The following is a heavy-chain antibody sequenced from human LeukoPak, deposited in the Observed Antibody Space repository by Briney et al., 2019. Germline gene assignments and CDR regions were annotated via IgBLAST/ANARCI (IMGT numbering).Heavy chain of an antibody. CDR3: ARVRGDYGGAADY. V-gene: IGHV3-7*01. CDR2: IKQDGSEK. Sequence: GSLRLSCVASGFTFSNYWMSWVRQAPGKGLEWVAYIKQDGSEKYYVDSVKGRFTISRDNARNSLFLQMNSLRAEDTAMYYWARVRGDYGGAADYWGQGTLLVTVSS. CDR1: GFTFSNYW. D-gene: IGHD4-23*01. J-gene: IGHJ4*02.